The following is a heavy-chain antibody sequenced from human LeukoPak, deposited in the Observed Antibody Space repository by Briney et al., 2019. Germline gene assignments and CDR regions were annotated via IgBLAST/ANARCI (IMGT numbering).Heavy chain of an antibody. Sequence: ASVKVSCKASGSTFSSYAISWVRQAPGQGLEWMGWISAYNGNTNYAQKLQGRVTMTTDTSTSTAYMELRSLRSDDTAVYYCASVPYDFWSGYFDYWGQGTLVTVSS. CDR2: ISAYNGNT. CDR3: ASVPYDFWSGYFDY. V-gene: IGHV1-18*01. J-gene: IGHJ4*02. D-gene: IGHD3-3*01. CDR1: GSTFSSYA.